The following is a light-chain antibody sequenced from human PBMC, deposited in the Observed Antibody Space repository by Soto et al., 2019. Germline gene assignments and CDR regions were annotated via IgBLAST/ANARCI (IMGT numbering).Light chain of an antibody. Sequence: DIQMTQSPSSLSASVGERVTITCRASQSISTYLNWYQQKAGLAPKLLIYAASSLQSGVPSRFSGSGSGIDFTLTISSLQPEDFATYYCQQSYSTPPTFGQGTKVDIK. J-gene: IGKJ1*01. CDR2: AAS. CDR3: QQSYSTPPT. V-gene: IGKV1-39*01. CDR1: QSISTY.